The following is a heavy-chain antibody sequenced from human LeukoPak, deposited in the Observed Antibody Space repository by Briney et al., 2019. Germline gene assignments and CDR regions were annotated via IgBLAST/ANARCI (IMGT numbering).Heavy chain of an antibody. Sequence: GGSLRLSCAASGFTFDDYTMHWVRQAPGKGLEWVSLISWDGGSTYYADSVKGRFTISRDNSKNSLYLQMNSLRAEDTALYYCAKETNYYDSSGYYQIYGMDVWGQGTTVTVSS. J-gene: IGHJ6*02. CDR2: ISWDGGST. CDR3: AKETNYYDSSGYYQIYGMDV. CDR1: GFTFDDYT. D-gene: IGHD3-22*01. V-gene: IGHV3-43*01.